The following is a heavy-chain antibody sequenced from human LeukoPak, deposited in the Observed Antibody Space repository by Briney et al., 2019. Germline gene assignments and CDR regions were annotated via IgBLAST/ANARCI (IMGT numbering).Heavy chain of an antibody. Sequence: PGGSLRLSCAASGFTFDDYGMSWVRQAPGKGLEWVSGINWHGGSTGYADSVKGRFTISRDNAKNSLYLQMNSLRAEDTALYYCARDLRHPDAFDIWGQGTMVTVSS. CDR2: INWHGGST. V-gene: IGHV3-20*04. D-gene: IGHD6-25*01. CDR1: GFTFDDYG. CDR3: ARDLRHPDAFDI. J-gene: IGHJ3*02.